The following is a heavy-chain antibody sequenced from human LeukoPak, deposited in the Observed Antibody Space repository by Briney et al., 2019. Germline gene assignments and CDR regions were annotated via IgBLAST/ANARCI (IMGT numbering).Heavy chain of an antibody. J-gene: IGHJ4*02. CDR2: IIPIFGTA. D-gene: IGHD3-22*01. CDR1: GGTFSSYA. V-gene: IGHV1-69*05. CDR3: AAHYYDSSGYFDY. Sequence: SVKVSCKASGGTFSSYAISWVRQAPGQRLEWMGRIIPIFGTANYAQKFQGRVTITTDESTSTAYMELSSPRSEDTAVYYCAAHYYDSSGYFDYWGQGTLVTVSS.